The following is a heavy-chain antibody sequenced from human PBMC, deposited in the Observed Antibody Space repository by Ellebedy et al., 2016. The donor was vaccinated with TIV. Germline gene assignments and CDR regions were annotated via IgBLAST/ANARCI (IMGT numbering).Heavy chain of an antibody. CDR3: ARGGGERLRYAFDL. Sequence: GESLKISCVDSGLTFSSYWMSWVRQAPGKGLEWISYISSSGDIINYLDSVKGRFTISRDNAKNSLYLQIDSLRAEDTAVYYCARGGGERLRYAFDLWGQGTMGTVSS. D-gene: IGHD4-17*01. CDR1: GLTFSSYW. V-gene: IGHV3-48*04. J-gene: IGHJ3*01. CDR2: ISSSGDII.